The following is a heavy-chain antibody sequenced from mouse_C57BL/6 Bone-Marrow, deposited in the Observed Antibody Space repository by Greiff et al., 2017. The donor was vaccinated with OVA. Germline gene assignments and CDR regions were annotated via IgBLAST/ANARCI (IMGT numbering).Heavy chain of an antibody. Sequence: EVQLQESGPGLVKPSQSLSLTCSVTGYSITSGYYWNWIRQFPGNKLEWMGYISYDGSNNYKPSLKNRISITRDTSKNQFFLKLNSVTTEDTATYYCAREGDYGNYDYYAMDYWGQGTSVTVSS. J-gene: IGHJ4*01. CDR2: ISYDGSN. CDR1: GYSITSGYY. V-gene: IGHV3-6*01. CDR3: AREGDYGNYDYYAMDY. D-gene: IGHD2-1*01.